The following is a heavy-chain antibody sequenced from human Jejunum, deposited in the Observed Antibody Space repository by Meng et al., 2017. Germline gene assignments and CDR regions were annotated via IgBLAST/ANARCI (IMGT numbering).Heavy chain of an antibody. V-gene: IGHV4-61*01. J-gene: IGHJ4*02. CDR2: VYYSGHT. CDR1: GDSVSSDNYY. Sequence: QVQSQESGPGLVRPSETLSLTCTVSGDSVSSDNYYWSWIRQPPGQGLEWIGYVYYSGHTDYNPSLKRRVTISIDKSTNQFSLRLSSVTAADTAVYYCARVILYSGSYYFDFWGQGTLVTVSS. D-gene: IGHD1-26*01. CDR3: ARVILYSGSYYFDF.